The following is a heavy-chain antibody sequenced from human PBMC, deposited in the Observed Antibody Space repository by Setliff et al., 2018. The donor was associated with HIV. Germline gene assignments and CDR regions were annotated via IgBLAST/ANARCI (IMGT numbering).Heavy chain of an antibody. CDR1: NGSISTIRYY. V-gene: IGHV4-61*02. D-gene: IGHD3-10*01. Sequence: SETLSLTCAVSNGSISTIRYYWSWLRQPAGKGLEWIGRVYISGSTDYNPSLKSRVTISVDTSKNVFFLRMSSVTAADTAVYYCARQVSGWDAFDIWGRGTVVTVSS. CDR3: ARQVSGWDAFDI. J-gene: IGHJ3*02. CDR2: VYISGST.